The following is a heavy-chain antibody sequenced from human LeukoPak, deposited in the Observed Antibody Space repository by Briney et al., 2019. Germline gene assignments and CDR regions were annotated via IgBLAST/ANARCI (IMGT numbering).Heavy chain of an antibody. D-gene: IGHD2-2*01. J-gene: IGHJ3*02. CDR1: GGSSSGYY. Sequence: SETLSLTCAVYGGSSSGYYWSWIRQPPGKGLEWIGEINHSGSTNYNPSLKSRVTISVDTSKNQFSLKLSSVTAAGTAVYYCARLSLGYCSSTSCQDAFDIWGQGTMVTVSS. V-gene: IGHV4-34*01. CDR2: INHSGST. CDR3: ARLSLGYCSSTSCQDAFDI.